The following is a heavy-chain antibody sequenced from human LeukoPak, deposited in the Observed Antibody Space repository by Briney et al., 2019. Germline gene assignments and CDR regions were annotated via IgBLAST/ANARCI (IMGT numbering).Heavy chain of an antibody. Sequence: PGGSLRLSCAVSGFTFDDYGMSWVRQAPGKGLEWVSGINWNGGSTGYADSVKGRFTISRDNAKNFLYLQMNSLRAEDTALYYCVRDGYKAFDIWGQGTMVTVSS. CDR3: VRDGYKAFDI. CDR2: INWNGGST. J-gene: IGHJ3*02. D-gene: IGHD1-14*01. V-gene: IGHV3-20*04. CDR1: GFTFDDYG.